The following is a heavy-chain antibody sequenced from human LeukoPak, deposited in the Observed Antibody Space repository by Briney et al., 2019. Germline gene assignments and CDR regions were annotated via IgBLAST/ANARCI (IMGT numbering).Heavy chain of an antibody. CDR1: GFTFSSYW. D-gene: IGHD1-26*01. V-gene: IGHV3-7*01. Sequence: GGSLRLSCAASGFTFSSYWMSWVRQAPGKGLEWVVNIKQDGSEKYYVDSVKGRFTISRDNAKNSLYLQMNSLRAEDTAVYYCARDRFLWELLHISAFDIWGQGTMVTVSS. CDR2: IKQDGSEK. J-gene: IGHJ3*02. CDR3: ARDRFLWELLHISAFDI.